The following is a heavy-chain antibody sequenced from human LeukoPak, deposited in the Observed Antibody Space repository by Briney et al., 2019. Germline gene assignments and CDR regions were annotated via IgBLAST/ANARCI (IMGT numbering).Heavy chain of an antibody. CDR3: AGESYDSSDYPPLTGY. Sequence: GGSLRLSCAASGFTFSSYAMHWVRQAPGKGLEWVAVISYDGSNKYYADSVKGRFTISRDNSKNTLYLQMNSLRAEDTAVYYCAGESYDSSDYPPLTGYWGQGTLVTVSS. CDR1: GFTFSSYA. V-gene: IGHV3-30-3*01. CDR2: ISYDGSNK. J-gene: IGHJ4*02. D-gene: IGHD3-22*01.